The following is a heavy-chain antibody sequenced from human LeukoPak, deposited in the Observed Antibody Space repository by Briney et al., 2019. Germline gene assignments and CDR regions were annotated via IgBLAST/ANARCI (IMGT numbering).Heavy chain of an antibody. CDR1: GGSLSSSSYH. CDR2: ISYSGTT. Sequence: SETLSLICSVSGGSLSSSSYHWGWLCQPPGKGLEWIGSISYSGTTYYNLSLKNRVTISVDTSKNQFSLKLSSVTAADTAVYYCARDPCSGGSCYSQLWGQGTLVTVSS. D-gene: IGHD2-15*01. CDR3: ARDPCSGGSCYSQL. J-gene: IGHJ4*02. V-gene: IGHV4-39*07.